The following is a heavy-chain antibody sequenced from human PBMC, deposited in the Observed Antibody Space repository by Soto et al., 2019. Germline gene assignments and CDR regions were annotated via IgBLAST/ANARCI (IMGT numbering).Heavy chain of an antibody. Sequence: EVQLVESGGGLVQPGGSLRLSCAVSGFTVRSNYMNWVRQAPGKGLEWVSFIYSGGNTYYADSVKGRFTISRDNSKNMLYLQMNSLRVEDTAVYYCAREVRVRGFAFDIWGQGTMVTVSS. CDR1: GFTVRSNY. D-gene: IGHD3-3*01. V-gene: IGHV3-66*01. CDR3: AREVRVRGFAFDI. J-gene: IGHJ3*02. CDR2: IYSGGNT.